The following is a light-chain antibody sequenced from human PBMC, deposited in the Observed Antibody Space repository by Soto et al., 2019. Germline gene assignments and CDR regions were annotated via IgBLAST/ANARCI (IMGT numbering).Light chain of an antibody. CDR3: QQYNVVPPT. CDR2: DAS. J-gene: IGKJ2*01. CDR1: QDITSY. Sequence: DIQMTQSPSSLSASVGDRVTITCQASQDITSYLNWYQHKPGKAPKLLIYDASILEAGVPSRFSGSGSGTDFTLTINSLQPDEIATYYCQQYNVVPPTFGQGTRLEI. V-gene: IGKV1-33*01.